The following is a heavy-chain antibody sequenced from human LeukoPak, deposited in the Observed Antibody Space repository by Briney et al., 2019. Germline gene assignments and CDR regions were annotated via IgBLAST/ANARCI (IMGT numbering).Heavy chain of an antibody. CDR2: IYSGGST. V-gene: IGHV3-53*01. CDR1: GFTVSSNY. CDR3: ARDWLEPDGYDY. Sequence: GGSLRLSCAASGFTVSSNYMSWVRQAPGKGLEWVSVIYSGGSTYYADSVKGRFTISRDNSKNTLYLQMNSLRAEDTAVYYCARDWLEPDGYDYWGQGTLVTVSS. D-gene: IGHD1-1*01. J-gene: IGHJ4*02.